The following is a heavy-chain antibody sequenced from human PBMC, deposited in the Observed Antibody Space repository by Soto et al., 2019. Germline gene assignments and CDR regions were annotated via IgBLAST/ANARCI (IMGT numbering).Heavy chain of an antibody. CDR1: GGSFSGYY. D-gene: IGHD3-22*01. J-gene: IGHJ4*02. CDR2: INHSGST. Sequence: SETLSLTCAVYGGSFSGYYWSWIRQPPGKGLEWIGEINHSGSTNYNPSLESRVTISVDTSKNQFSLKLSSVTAADTAVYYCARGGYYDSSGYYGSVDYWGQGTLVTVSS. V-gene: IGHV4-34*01. CDR3: ARGGYYDSSGYYGSVDY.